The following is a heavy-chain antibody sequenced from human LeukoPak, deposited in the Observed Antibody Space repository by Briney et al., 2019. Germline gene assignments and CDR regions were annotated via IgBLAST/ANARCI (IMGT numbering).Heavy chain of an antibody. CDR2: IYHSGST. V-gene: IGHV4-30-2*01. J-gene: IGHJ3*02. CDR3: AREGGPGAFDI. Sequence: MASETLSLTCTVSGGSISSGGYYWSWIRQPPGKGLEWIGYIYHSGSTYYNPSLKSRVTISVDRSKNQFSLKLSSVTAADTAVYYCAREGGPGAFDIWGLGTMVTVSS. CDR1: GGSISSGGYY.